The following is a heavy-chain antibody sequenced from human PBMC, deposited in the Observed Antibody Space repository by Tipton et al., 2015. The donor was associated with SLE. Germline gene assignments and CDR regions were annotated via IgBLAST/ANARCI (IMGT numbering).Heavy chain of an antibody. D-gene: IGHD1-20*01. CDR3: ARDQITGTFDY. V-gene: IGHV4-31*03. CDR2: IYYSGST. CDR1: GGSISSGGYY. Sequence: LRLSCTVSGGSISSGGYYWSWIRQHPGKGLEWIGYIYYSGSTYYNPSLKSRVTISVDTSKNQFSLKLSSVTAADTAVYYCARDQITGTFDYWGQGTLVTVSS. J-gene: IGHJ4*02.